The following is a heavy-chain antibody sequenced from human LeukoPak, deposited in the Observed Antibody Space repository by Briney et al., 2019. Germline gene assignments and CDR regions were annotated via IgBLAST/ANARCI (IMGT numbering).Heavy chain of an antibody. CDR1: GGSISSYY. CDR2: IYYSGST. CDR3: ARGADSSSWNWFDP. V-gene: IGHV4-59*01. D-gene: IGHD6-13*01. J-gene: IGHJ5*02. Sequence: SETLSLTCTVSGGSISSYYWSWIRQPPGQGLEWIGYIYYSGSTNYNPSLKSRVTISVDTSKNQVSLKLSSVTAADTAVYYCARGADSSSWNWFDPWGQGTLVTVSS.